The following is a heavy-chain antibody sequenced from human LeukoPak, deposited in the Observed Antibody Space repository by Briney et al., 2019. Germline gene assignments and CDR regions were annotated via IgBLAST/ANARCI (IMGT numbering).Heavy chain of an antibody. CDR2: MNPNSGNS. J-gene: IGHJ3*02. D-gene: IGHD3-10*01. CDR1: GYTFTSYD. CDR3: ARKITYYYGSGSYYKGDAFDI. V-gene: IGHV1-8*01. Sequence: ASVKDSCKATGYTFTSYDINWVRQASGQGLEWVGWMNPNSGNSDYAQKFQGRVTMTRNTSISTAYMELSSLRSEDTAVYYCARKITYYYGSGSYYKGDAFDIWGQGTMVTVSS.